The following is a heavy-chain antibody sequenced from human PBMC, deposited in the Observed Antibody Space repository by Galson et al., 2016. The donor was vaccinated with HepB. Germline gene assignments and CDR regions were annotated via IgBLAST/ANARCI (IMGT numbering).Heavy chain of an antibody. D-gene: IGHD1-14*01. Sequence: SVKVSCKASGYTFTYYAVHWVRQAPGQRLEWMGWINAGNGDTKYSQKFQGRVTITRDTSASTAYMELSSLRSEDTAVFYCARRGTDPEGAFDIWGQGTMVTVSS. CDR2: INAGNGDT. CDR3: ARRGTDPEGAFDI. CDR1: GYTFTYYA. J-gene: IGHJ3*02. V-gene: IGHV1-3*01.